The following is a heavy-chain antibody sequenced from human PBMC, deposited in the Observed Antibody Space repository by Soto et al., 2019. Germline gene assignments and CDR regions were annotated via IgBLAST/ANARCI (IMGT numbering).Heavy chain of an antibody. CDR3: ARESSGSYSNWFDP. D-gene: IGHD3-10*01. Sequence: SETLSLTCAVYGGSFSGYDWSWIRQPPGKGLEWIGEINHSGSTNYNPSLKSRVTISVDTSKNQFSLKLSSVTAADTAVYYCARESSGSYSNWFDPWGQGTLVTVSS. J-gene: IGHJ5*02. CDR1: GGSFSGYD. V-gene: IGHV4-34*01. CDR2: INHSGST.